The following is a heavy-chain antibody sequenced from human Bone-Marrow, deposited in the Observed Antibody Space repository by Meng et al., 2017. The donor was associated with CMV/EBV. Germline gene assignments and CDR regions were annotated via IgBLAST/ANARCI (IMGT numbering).Heavy chain of an antibody. Sequence: GFTFSTFAMSCVRQAPGKGLEWVSGISGSGSGTYSGDSVRGRFTISRDNSKNTLYLQMNSLRAEDTALYYCAKRPRIAAAGTGEFDPWGQGTLVTVSS. J-gene: IGHJ5*02. D-gene: IGHD6-13*01. V-gene: IGHV3-23*01. CDR2: ISGSGSGT. CDR3: AKRPRIAAAGTGEFDP. CDR1: GFTFSTFA.